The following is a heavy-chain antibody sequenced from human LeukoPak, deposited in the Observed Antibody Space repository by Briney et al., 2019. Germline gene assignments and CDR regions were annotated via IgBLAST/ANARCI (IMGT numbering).Heavy chain of an antibody. CDR1: GFTFSNYA. CDR2: ISGSGGTT. V-gene: IGHV3-23*01. Sequence: GGSLRLSCAASGFTFSNYAMSWVRQAPGKGLEWVSTISGSGGTTYYADSVQGWFTISRDNSKNTLYLQMNSLRAEDTAVYYCANGGGVVVPAAMGNFWGQGTLVTVSS. D-gene: IGHD2-2*01. J-gene: IGHJ4*02. CDR3: ANGGGVVVPAAMGNF.